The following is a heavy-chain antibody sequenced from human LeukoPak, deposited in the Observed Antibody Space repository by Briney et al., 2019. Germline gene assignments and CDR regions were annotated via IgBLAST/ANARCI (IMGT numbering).Heavy chain of an antibody. CDR3: ARHSRSGYGDYESAFDI. CDR1: GGSISSSGYY. CDR2: FYYTGST. V-gene: IGHV4-39*01. D-gene: IGHD5-12*01. J-gene: IGHJ3*02. Sequence: KPSETLSLTCFVSGGSISSSGYYWDWIRQPPGKGLEWIGNFYYTGSTYYNPSLKSRITISLDTSKNHFSPQLRSVTAADTAVYYCARHSRSGYGDYESAFDIWGQGTMVTVSS.